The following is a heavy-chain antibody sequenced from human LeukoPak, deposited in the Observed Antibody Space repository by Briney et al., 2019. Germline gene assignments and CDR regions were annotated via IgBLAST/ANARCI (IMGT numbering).Heavy chain of an antibody. V-gene: IGHV3-48*01. D-gene: IGHD3-10*01. Sequence: GGSLRLSCAASGFTFSSYSMNWVRQAPGRGLEWVSYISSSSSTIYYADSVKGRFTISRDNAKNSLYLQMNSLRAEDTAMYYCARDGSYYGPDYWGQGALVTVSS. CDR3: ARDGSYYGPDY. CDR2: ISSSSSTI. J-gene: IGHJ4*02. CDR1: GFTFSSYS.